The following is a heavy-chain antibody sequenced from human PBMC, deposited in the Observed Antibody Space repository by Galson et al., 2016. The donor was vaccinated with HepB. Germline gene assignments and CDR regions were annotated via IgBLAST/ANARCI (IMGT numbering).Heavy chain of an antibody. D-gene: IGHD3-16*01. Sequence: SVKVSCKASGYTFTKSAMHWVRHAPGQRLEWMGWINSGNGNTRSPKKFQGRVSITRDTSATTVYLELSSLRSEDTAVYYCARDLSPDPFLGIDGGMDYWGQGTLITVSS. CDR2: INSGNGNT. CDR3: ARDLSPDPFLGIDGGMDY. V-gene: IGHV1-3*01. J-gene: IGHJ4*02. CDR1: GYTFTKSA.